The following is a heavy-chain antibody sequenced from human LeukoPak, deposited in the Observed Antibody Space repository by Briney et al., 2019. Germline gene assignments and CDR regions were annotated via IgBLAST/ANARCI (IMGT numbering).Heavy chain of an antibody. CDR2: ISATNTDI. Sequence: GGSLRLSCAASGFTFSDYHMSWIRQAPGKGLEWVSYISATNTDIHYTDSVKGRFTISKDKAKNSLYLQMNSLRAEDTAVYYCAREHYFYHMDGWGEGTTVTVSS. V-gene: IGHV3-11*04. J-gene: IGHJ6*03. CDR1: GFTFSDYH. CDR3: AREHYFYHMDG.